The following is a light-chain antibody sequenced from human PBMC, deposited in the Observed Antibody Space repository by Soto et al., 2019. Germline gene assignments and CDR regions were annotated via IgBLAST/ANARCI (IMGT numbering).Light chain of an antibody. CDR3: QLYGSFSPIT. CDR1: RSISNW. J-gene: IGKJ4*01. CDR2: DAS. Sequence: DIQITQSPTTLSASVGDRVTITCRPRRSISNWLAWYQQRPGIAPKLLVFDASILQSGVPSRFSGSGSGTEFTLSISRLQTYDCATYYCQLYGSFSPITVGGGAKVDSK. V-gene: IGKV1-5*01.